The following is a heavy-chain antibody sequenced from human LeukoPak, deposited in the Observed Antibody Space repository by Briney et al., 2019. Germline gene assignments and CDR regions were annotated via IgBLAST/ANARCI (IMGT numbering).Heavy chain of an antibody. CDR1: GGSITRANQY. CDR3: ARAHYYGSGNPNFSWFDP. V-gene: IGHV4-39*07. J-gene: IGHJ5*02. Sequence: PSETLSLTCTVSGGSITRANQYWDWVRQPPGKELEWIGSVDYSGNTYYNPSLKSRVSISVDTSKNQFSLKLSSVTAADTAVYYCARAHYYGSGNPNFSWFDPWGQGTLVTVSS. CDR2: VDYSGNT. D-gene: IGHD3-10*01.